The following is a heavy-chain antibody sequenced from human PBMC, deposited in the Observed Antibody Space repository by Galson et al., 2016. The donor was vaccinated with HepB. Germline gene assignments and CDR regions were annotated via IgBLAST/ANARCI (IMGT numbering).Heavy chain of an antibody. CDR1: EFTFSSAW. Sequence: SLRLSCASSEFTFSSAWMSWVRQTPGKGLEWVGRIKSKTEGGTTDYAAPVKGRFTISRDDSKNTLYLQMSSLKIEDTAVYYCSTEWAYYDHRSYYFDYWGLGTLVSVSS. D-gene: IGHD3-22*01. V-gene: IGHV3-15*01. J-gene: IGHJ4*02. CDR2: IKSKTEGGTT. CDR3: STEWAYYDHRSYYFDY.